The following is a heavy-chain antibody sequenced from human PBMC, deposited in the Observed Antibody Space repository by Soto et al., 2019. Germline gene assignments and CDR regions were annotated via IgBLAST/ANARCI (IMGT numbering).Heavy chain of an antibody. J-gene: IGHJ4*02. D-gene: IGHD7-27*01. CDR1: GFTFGAYS. CDR3: ARDCLTGDPREAFDY. Sequence: LRLSCAASGFTFGAYSLSWVRQAPWKGLEWVSSIDPSTTYIHYADSVEGRFTISRDNAKSSLYLQMISLRVEDTAVYYCARDCLTGDPREAFDYWGQGTLVTV. V-gene: IGHV3-21*01. CDR2: IDPSTTYI.